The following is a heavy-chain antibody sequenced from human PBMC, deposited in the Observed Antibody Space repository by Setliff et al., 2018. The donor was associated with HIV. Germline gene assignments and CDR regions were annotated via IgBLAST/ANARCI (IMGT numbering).Heavy chain of an antibody. CDR1: GGPSTDHY. CDR3: AAFFVTPMTTQDF. J-gene: IGHJ4*02. Sequence: TSETLSLTCAVYGGPSTDHYWNWIRQSPGMGLEWIAEIHHTGYINYNPSLRSRVSVSRDMSSSQFSLRLSSVTAADAAVYYCAAFFVTPMTTQDFWGQGTLVTVSS. CDR2: IHHTGYI. V-gene: IGHV4-34*01. D-gene: IGHD4-4*01.